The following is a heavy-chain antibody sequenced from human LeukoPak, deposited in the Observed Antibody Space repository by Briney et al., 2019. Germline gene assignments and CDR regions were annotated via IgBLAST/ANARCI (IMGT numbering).Heavy chain of an antibody. CDR2: INPNSGGT. D-gene: IGHD2-2*01. V-gene: IGHV1-2*02. CDR1: GYTFTGYY. J-gene: IGHJ5*02. CDR3: ARGDVVDPMNWFDP. Sequence: GASVTVSCKASGYTFTGYYMHWVRQAPGQGLEWMGWINPNSGGTNYAQKFQGRVTMTRDTSISTAYMELSRLRSDDTAVYYCARGDVVDPMNWFDPWGQGTLVTVSS.